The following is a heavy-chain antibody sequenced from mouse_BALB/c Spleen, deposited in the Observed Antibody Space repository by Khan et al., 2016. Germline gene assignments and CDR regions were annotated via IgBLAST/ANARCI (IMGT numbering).Heavy chain of an antibody. CDR3: ARGIYDYGFAY. J-gene: IGHJ3*01. CDR1: GLNIKDTY. CDR2: IDPANDNT. Sequence: EVQLQESGAELVKPGASVKLSCTASGLNIKDTYIHWVKQRPEQGLEWIGRIDPANDNTKYDPRFQGKATITADTSSNTAYLQLSSLTSEDTAVYFCARGIYDYGFAYWGQGTLVSVSA. V-gene: IGHV14-3*02. D-gene: IGHD2-4*01.